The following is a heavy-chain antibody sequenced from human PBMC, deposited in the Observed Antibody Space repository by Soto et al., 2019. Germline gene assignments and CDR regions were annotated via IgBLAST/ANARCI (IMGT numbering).Heavy chain of an antibody. CDR1: GGSISSSSYY. CDR3: ALTFPCIAAAGTGYNYYGMDV. Sequence: SETLSLTCTVSGGSISSSSYYWGWIRQPTGKGLEWIGSSYYSGSTYYNPSLKRRVTISVDTSKNQFSLKLSSVTAADTAVYYCALTFPCIAAAGTGYNYYGMDVWGQGTTVTVSS. J-gene: IGHJ6*02. CDR2: SYYSGST. D-gene: IGHD6-13*01. V-gene: IGHV4-39*01.